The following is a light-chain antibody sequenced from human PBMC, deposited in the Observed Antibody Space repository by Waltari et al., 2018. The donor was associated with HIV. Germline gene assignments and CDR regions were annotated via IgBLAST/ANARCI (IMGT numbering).Light chain of an antibody. J-gene: IGLJ2*01. V-gene: IGLV2-14*03. CDR2: EVN. CDR3: SSYTATKILV. CDR1: NSDIGTYNY. Sequence: QSALTQPASVSGSPGQSITISCTGTNSDIGTYNYVSWYQQQSGKAPRLLISEVNNRPSGVSNRFPGSKAGNTASLSISGLQAEDEGKYYCSSYTATKILVFGGGTDVTVL.